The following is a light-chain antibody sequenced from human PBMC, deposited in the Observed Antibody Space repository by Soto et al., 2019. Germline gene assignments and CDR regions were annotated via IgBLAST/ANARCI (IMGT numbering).Light chain of an antibody. V-gene: IGKV1-33*01. CDR2: DAS. CDR1: QGIRNY. Sequence: DIQMTQSPSSLSASVGDRVTITCQASQGIRNYLNWYQQKPGSPPKLLIFDASNLDTGVPSRFRGSGSGTDFTFSISGLQPEDFATYYCLQYESLPYAFGQGTSLEI. CDR3: LQYESLPYA. J-gene: IGKJ2*01.